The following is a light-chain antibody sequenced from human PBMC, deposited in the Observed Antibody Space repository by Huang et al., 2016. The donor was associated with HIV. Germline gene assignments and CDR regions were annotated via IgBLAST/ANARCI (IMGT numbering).Light chain of an antibody. CDR2: WAS. Sequence: DIVMTQSPDSLAVSLGERATIDCKSSQSVLYSSNNKNYLAWYQQKSGQSPKLLIYWASTGESGVPDRCSGGGSGTDFTLTISSLQAEDVAVYFCQQYYSIPWTFGQGTKVEVK. V-gene: IGKV4-1*01. CDR1: QSVLYSSNNKNY. J-gene: IGKJ1*01. CDR3: QQYYSIPWT.